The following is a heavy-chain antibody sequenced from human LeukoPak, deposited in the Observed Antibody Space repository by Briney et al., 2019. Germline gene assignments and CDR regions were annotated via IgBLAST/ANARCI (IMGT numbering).Heavy chain of an antibody. CDR1: GDSVSSNSAA. D-gene: IGHD1-26*01. Sequence: SQTLTLTCAISGDSVSSNSAAWNWNRQSPSRGLEWLGRTYYRSKWYSDYAVSVKSRITINADTSKNQFSLQLNSVTPDDTAVYYGAESPSGSEPASRGQGAPLTVSS. V-gene: IGHV6-1*01. CDR2: TYYRSKWYS. CDR3: AESPSGSEPAS. J-gene: IGHJ4*02.